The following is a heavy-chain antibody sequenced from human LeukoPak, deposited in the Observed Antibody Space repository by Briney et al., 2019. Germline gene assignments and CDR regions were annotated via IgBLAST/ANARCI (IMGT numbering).Heavy chain of an antibody. Sequence: SETLSLTCTVSGYSISSGYYWGWIRQPPGKGLEWIGRIYTSGSTNYNPSLKSRVTMSVDTSKNQFSLKLSSVTAADTAVYYCARGCSGTSCYSPNWFDPWGQGTLVTVSS. D-gene: IGHD2-2*01. V-gene: IGHV4-38-2*02. CDR2: IYTSGST. CDR1: GYSISSGYY. J-gene: IGHJ5*02. CDR3: ARGCSGTSCYSPNWFDP.